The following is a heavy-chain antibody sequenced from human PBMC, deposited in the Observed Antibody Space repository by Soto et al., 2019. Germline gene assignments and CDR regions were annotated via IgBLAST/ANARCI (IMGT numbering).Heavy chain of an antibody. D-gene: IGHD1-26*01. CDR2: IIPIFCTV. Sequence: QVQLVQSGAEVKKPGSSVKVSCKPSGGTLSSYAISWVRQAPGQGLEWMGGIIPIFCTVNYAQQFQGRVPHTVYESTRTVYMELSSLLSHGTAVYYCARRDPSGRYSSQYYSYLMDVWGQGTTITVSS. V-gene: IGHV1-69*01. CDR1: GGTLSSYA. CDR3: ARRDPSGRYSSQYYSYLMDV. J-gene: IGHJ6*02.